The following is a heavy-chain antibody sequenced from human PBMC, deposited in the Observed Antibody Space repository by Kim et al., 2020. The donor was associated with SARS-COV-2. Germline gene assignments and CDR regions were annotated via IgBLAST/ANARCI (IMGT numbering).Heavy chain of an antibody. CDR1: GFTLSSYS. Sequence: GGSLRLSCAASGFTLSSYSMSWVRQAPGKGLEWVSAISGSGGSTYYADSVKGRFTISRDNSKNTLYLQMNSLRAEDTAVYYCASPYYDSSGYYYGGFDYWGQGTLVTVSS. CDR2: ISGSGGST. D-gene: IGHD3-22*01. V-gene: IGHV3-23*01. J-gene: IGHJ4*02. CDR3: ASPYYDSSGYYYGGFDY.